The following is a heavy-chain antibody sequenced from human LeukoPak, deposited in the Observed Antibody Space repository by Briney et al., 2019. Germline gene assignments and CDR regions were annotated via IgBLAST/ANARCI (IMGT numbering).Heavy chain of an antibody. D-gene: IGHD6-13*01. J-gene: IGHJ4*02. Sequence: GGSLRLSCAASGFTFSSYSMNWVRQAPGKGLEWVSSISSSSSYIYYADSVKGRFTISRDNAKNSLYLQMNSLRAEDTAVYYCARGGGDFVAAAGTFYFDYWGQGTLVTVSS. CDR1: GFTFSSYS. CDR3: ARGGGDFVAAAGTFYFDY. CDR2: ISSSSSYI. V-gene: IGHV3-21*01.